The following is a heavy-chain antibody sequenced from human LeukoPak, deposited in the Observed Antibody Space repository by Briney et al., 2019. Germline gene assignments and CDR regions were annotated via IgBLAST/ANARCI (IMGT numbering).Heavy chain of an antibody. J-gene: IGHJ6*03. V-gene: IGHV3-23*01. Sequence: GGSLRLSCAASGFIFSSYGMSWVRQAPGKGLEWVSAITGSGGSTNYADSVKGRFTISRDNSKNTLYVQMNSLRAEDTAVYYCARDSYSRAPMDVWGKGTTVTVSS. CDR1: GFIFSSYG. CDR3: ARDSYSRAPMDV. CDR2: ITGSGGST. D-gene: IGHD6-13*01.